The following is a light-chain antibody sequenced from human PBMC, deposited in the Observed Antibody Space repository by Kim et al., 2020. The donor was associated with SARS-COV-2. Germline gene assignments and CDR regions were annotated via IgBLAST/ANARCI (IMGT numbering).Light chain of an antibody. CDR3: VLYRGSGIWV. Sequence: QAVVTQEPSFSVSPGGTVTLTCGLSSGSVSTSYYPSWYQQTPGQAPRTLIYSTNTRSSGVPDRFSGSILGNKAALTITGAQADDESDYYCVLYRGSGIWVWGGGTQLTVL. CDR1: SGSVSTSYY. V-gene: IGLV8-61*01. J-gene: IGLJ3*02. CDR2: STN.